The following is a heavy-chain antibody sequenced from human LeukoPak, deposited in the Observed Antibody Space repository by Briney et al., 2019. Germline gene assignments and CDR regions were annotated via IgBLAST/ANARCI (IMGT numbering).Heavy chain of an antibody. D-gene: IGHD6-6*01. J-gene: IGHJ4*02. Sequence: GRSLRLSCAASGFTFSSYAMHWVRQAPGKGLEWVAVISYDGSNKYYADSVKGRFTISRDNSKNTLYLQMNSLRAEDTAVYYCAKDSSSSVGSNFYFWGQGTLVTVSS. V-gene: IGHV3-30-3*01. CDR3: AKDSSSSVGSNFYF. CDR1: GFTFSSYA. CDR2: ISYDGSNK.